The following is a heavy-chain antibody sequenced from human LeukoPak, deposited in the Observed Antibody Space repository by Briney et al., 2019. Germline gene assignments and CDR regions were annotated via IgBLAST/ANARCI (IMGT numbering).Heavy chain of an antibody. CDR3: ARDLSPYDILPGYSPDAFDI. V-gene: IGHV1-18*01. CDR2: ISAYNGNT. D-gene: IGHD3-9*01. Sequence: ASVKVSCKASGYTFTSYGISWVRQAPGQGLEWMGWISAYNGNTNYAQKLQGRVTMTTDKSTSTAYMELRSLRSDDTAVYYCARDLSPYDILPGYSPDAFDIWGQGTMVTVSS. CDR1: GYTFTSYG. J-gene: IGHJ3*02.